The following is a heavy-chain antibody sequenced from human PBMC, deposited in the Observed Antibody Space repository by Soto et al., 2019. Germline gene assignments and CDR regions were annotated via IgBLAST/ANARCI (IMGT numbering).Heavy chain of an antibody. Sequence: EVQLLESGGGLVQPGGSLRLSCAASGFTFSTYAMTWVRQAPGKGLEWVSTISGSDGGTNYADSVKGRFTISRDNSRNTLYLQMNSLRAEDTAVYYCAKTRGANSKGPDSWGQGTLVTVSS. V-gene: IGHV3-23*01. CDR3: AKTRGANSKGPDS. D-gene: IGHD1-26*01. CDR1: GFTFSTYA. CDR2: ISGSDGGT. J-gene: IGHJ5*02.